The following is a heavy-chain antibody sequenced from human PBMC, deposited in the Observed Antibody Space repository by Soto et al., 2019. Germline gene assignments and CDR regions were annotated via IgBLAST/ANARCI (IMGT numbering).Heavy chain of an antibody. CDR3: ARRNNRRPIDY. CDR2: INAGNGNT. CDR1: GFTFNTHA. J-gene: IGHJ4*02. V-gene: IGHV1-3*01. Sequence: ASVKVSCKTSGFTFNTHAIHWVRQAPGQRFEWMGWINAGNGNTKYSQRFQDRVTITRDTSASTAYMELSSLTSEDRAVYYCARRNNRRPIDYWGQGTLVTVSS.